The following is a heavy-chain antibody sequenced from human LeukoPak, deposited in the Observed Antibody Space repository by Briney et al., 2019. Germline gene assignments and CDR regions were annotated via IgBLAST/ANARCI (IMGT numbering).Heavy chain of an antibody. CDR1: GGSVSSGTYY. V-gene: IGHV4-61*01. CDR2: IYYSGST. D-gene: IGHD4-11*01. CDR3: ARDRVRGNSNPFFDY. J-gene: IGHJ4*02. Sequence: SETLSLTCTVSGGSVSSGTYYWSWIRQPLGKGLEWIGYIYYSGSTNYNPSLKSRVTISVDTSKNQFSLKLSSVTAADTAVYYCARDRVRGNSNPFFDYWGQGTLVTVSS.